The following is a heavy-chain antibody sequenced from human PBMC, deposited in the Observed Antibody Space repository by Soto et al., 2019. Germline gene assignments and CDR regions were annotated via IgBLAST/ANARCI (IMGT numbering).Heavy chain of an antibody. CDR1: GYSFTSYW. Sequence: GESLKISCKCSGYSFTSYWIGWVRQMPGKGLEWMGIIYPGDSDTRYSPSFQGQVTISADKSISTAYLQWSSLKASDTATYYCARDNLSQQLAQYYYYGMDVWGQGTTVTVSS. J-gene: IGHJ6*02. CDR3: ARDNLSQQLAQYYYYGMDV. D-gene: IGHD6-13*01. CDR2: IYPGDSDT. V-gene: IGHV5-51*01.